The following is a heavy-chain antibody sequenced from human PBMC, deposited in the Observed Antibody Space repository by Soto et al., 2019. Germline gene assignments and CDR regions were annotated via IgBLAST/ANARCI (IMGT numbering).Heavy chain of an antibody. J-gene: IGHJ4*02. D-gene: IGHD2-15*01. CDR2: FIPIYGTA. CDR3: ARASDTRLPLDY. Sequence: QVQLVQSGATVKKPGSSVKVSCKASGGTFSSYAISWVRQAPVQVLEWMGGFIPIYGTANYAQKFKGRGTIPADESTSTAYMELSSLRSEDTAVYYSARASDTRLPLDYCGQGTLVPVSS. V-gene: IGHV1-69*12. CDR1: GGTFSSYA.